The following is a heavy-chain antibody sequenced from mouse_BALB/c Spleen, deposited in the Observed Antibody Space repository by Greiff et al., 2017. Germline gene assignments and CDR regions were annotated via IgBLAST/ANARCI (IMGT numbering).Heavy chain of an antibody. V-gene: IGHV10-1*02. J-gene: IGHJ3*01. CDR1: GFTFNTYA. CDR3: VRQGTYYRYDALAY. Sequence: EVMLVESGGGLVQPKGSLKLSCAASGFTFNTYAMNWVRQAPGKGLEWVARIRSKSNNYATYYADSVKDRFTISRDDSQSMLYLQMNNLKTEDTAMYYCVRQGTYYRYDALAYWGQGTLVTVSA. CDR2: IRSKSNNYAT. D-gene: IGHD2-14*01.